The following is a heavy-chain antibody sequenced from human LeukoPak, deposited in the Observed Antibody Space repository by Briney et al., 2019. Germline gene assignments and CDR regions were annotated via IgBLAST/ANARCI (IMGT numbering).Heavy chain of an antibody. CDR3: ARSGRAVDFFYFYMDV. V-gene: IGHV3-7*01. Sequence: GGSLRLSCAASGFTFSQYWMSWVRQAPGKGLEWVANIKHDGSEKQDGSEKNYVDSVKGRFTISRDNAKNSLYLQMNSLRAEDTAVYYCARSGRAVDFFYFYMDVWGKGTTVTVSS. CDR1: GFTFSQYW. J-gene: IGHJ6*03. CDR2: IKHDGSEKQDGSEK. D-gene: IGHD2-8*02.